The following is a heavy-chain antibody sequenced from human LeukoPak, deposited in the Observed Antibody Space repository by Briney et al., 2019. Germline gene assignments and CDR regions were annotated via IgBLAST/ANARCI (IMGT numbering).Heavy chain of an antibody. D-gene: IGHD3-16*02. V-gene: IGHV3-23*03. Sequence: PGGSLRLSCVASGFTFNSYAMSWVCHAPGKGMERDSVITTGGSWTYYADSVKGRFTISRDDSKNTLYLQMNSLRAEDTAVYYCAKHYDYIWGNYRYFDYWGQGTLVTVSS. CDR2: ITTGGSWT. J-gene: IGHJ4*02. CDR3: AKHYDYIWGNYRYFDY. CDR1: GFTFNSYA.